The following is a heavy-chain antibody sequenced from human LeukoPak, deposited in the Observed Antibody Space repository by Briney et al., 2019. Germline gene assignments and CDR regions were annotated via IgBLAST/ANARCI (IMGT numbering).Heavy chain of an antibody. D-gene: IGHD1-1*01. V-gene: IGHV4-59*08. Sequence: PSETLSLTCTVSGGSISTYYWNWIRQPPGKGLEWIGYIYYSGSTNYNPSLKSRVTISVDTSKNQFSLKLSSVTAADTAVYYCATGAFTTFDYWGQGTLVTVSS. CDR2: IYYSGST. CDR1: GGSISTYY. CDR3: ATGAFTTFDY. J-gene: IGHJ4*02.